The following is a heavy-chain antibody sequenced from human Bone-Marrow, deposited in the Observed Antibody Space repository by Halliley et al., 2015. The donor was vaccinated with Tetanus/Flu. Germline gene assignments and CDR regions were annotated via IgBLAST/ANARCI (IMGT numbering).Heavy chain of an antibody. D-gene: IGHD4-4*01. CDR3: ASEGGNEDFSSWFDP. V-gene: IGHV4-59*02. Sequence: GLVKPSETLSLTCTVSGGSVSAYSWSWIRQPPGKGLEWIGPISDSGSTDYNPTLKSRVTFSVDTSKNQLSLRLRSVTAADTAVYCCASEGGNEDFSSWFDPWGQGTLVLVSS. CDR1: GGSVSAYS. CDR2: ISDSGST. J-gene: IGHJ5*02.